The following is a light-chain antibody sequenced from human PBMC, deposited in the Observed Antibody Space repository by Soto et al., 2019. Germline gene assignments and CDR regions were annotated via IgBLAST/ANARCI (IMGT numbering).Light chain of an antibody. CDR3: QQYNSYPRT. V-gene: IGKV1-5*03. CDR1: QSISSW. CDR2: KAS. J-gene: IGKJ1*01. Sequence: DIRMTQSPSTLSASVRDRVPITCRASQSISSWLAWYQQKPGKAPKLLIYKASSLESGVPSRFSGSGSGTEFTLTISSLQPDDFATYYCQQYNSYPRTFGQGTKVEIK.